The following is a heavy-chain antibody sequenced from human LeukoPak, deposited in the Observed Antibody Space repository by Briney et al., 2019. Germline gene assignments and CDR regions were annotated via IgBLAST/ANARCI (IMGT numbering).Heavy chain of an antibody. CDR2: ISGSGGST. V-gene: IGHV3-23*01. CDR3: AKDGYDILTGYFEYYYYGMDV. Sequence: RGSLRLSCAASGFTFSSYAMSWVRQAPGKGLEWVSAISGSGGSTYYADSVKGPFTISRDNSKNTLYLQMNSLRAEDTAVYYCAKDGYDILTGYFEYYYYGMDVWGQGTTVTVSS. D-gene: IGHD3-9*01. J-gene: IGHJ6*02. CDR1: GFTFSSYA.